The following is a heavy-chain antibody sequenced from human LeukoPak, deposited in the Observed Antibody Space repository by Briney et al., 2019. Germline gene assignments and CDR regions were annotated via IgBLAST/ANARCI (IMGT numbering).Heavy chain of an antibody. V-gene: IGHV3-30*04. D-gene: IGHD5-18*01. CDR2: ISYDGSNK. CDR1: GFTFSSYV. J-gene: IGHJ4*02. CDR3: ARGVPRPGYSYGYVEGLDY. Sequence: GGSLRLSCAASGFTFSSYVLHWVRQAPGKGLEWVAVISYDGSNKYYADSVKGRFTISRDNSKNTLYLQMNSLRSEDMAVYYCARGVPRPGYSYGYVEGLDYWGQGTLVTVSS.